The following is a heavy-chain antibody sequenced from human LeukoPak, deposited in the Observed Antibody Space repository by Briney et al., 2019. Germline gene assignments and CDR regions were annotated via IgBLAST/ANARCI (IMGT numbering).Heavy chain of an antibody. CDR3: ARSYFGSGTFNGFDY. Sequence: PSETLSLTCTVSGGSISSSSWSWIRQPPGKGLEWIGYIYYSGSTNYNPSLKSRVTISIDTSKNQFSLKLNSVSAADTAVYYCARSYFGSGTFNGFDYWGQGTPVTVSS. J-gene: IGHJ4*02. CDR1: GGSISSSS. V-gene: IGHV4-59*12. D-gene: IGHD3-10*01. CDR2: IYYSGST.